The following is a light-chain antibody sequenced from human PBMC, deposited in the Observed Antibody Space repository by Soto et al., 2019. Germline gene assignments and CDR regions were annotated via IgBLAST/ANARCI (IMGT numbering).Light chain of an antibody. V-gene: IGLV1-44*01. Sequence: QSVLTQPPSASGTPGQRVTISCYGSSSNIGSNTVNWYQQLPGTAPKLLIYSNNQRPSVVPDRFSGSKSGTSASLAISGLQSEDEADYYCAAWDDSLNGFVVFGGGTQLTVL. CDR1: SSNIGSNT. J-gene: IGLJ2*01. CDR2: SNN. CDR3: AAWDDSLNGFVV.